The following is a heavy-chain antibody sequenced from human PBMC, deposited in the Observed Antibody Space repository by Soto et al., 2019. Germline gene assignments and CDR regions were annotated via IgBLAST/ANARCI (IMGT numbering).Heavy chain of an antibody. CDR2: ISGSGGST. CDR3: AKDLGAARGGMDV. CDR1: GFTFSSYA. D-gene: IGHD6-6*01. V-gene: IGHV3-23*01. Sequence: EVQLLESGGGLVQPGGSLRLSSAASGFTFSSYAMSWVRQAPGKGLEWVSAISGSGGSTYYADSVKGRFTISRDNSKNTRYLQMNSLRAEDTAVYYWAKDLGAARGGMDVWGQGTTVTVSS. J-gene: IGHJ6*02.